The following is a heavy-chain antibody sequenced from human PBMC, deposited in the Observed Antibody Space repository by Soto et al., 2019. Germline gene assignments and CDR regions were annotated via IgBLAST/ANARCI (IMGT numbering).Heavy chain of an antibody. J-gene: IGHJ4*02. CDR3: ARLRTAFAYSGSPEYYFDY. Sequence: GESLKISCKGSGYSFTSYWIGWVRQMPGKGLEWMGIIYPGDSDTRYSPSFQGQVTISADKSISTAYLQWSSLKASDTAMYYCARLRTAFAYSGSPEYYFDYWGQGTLVTVSS. D-gene: IGHD1-26*01. CDR2: IYPGDSDT. CDR1: GYSFTSYW. V-gene: IGHV5-51*01.